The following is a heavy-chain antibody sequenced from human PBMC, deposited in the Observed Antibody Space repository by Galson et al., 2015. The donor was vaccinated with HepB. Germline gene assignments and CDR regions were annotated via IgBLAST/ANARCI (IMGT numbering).Heavy chain of an antibody. CDR2: VGGYDGSA. CDR1: GYEFNKYG. J-gene: IGHJ6*02. Sequence: SVKVSCKASGYEFNKYGLSWVRQAPGQGLEWMGWVGGYDGSANYAPKFQGRVTMTTEKSTGTAYMEMRSLRSDDTAVYYCARDSRLELHLNNYYSYGMDVWGQGTAVTVS. D-gene: IGHD1-7*01. CDR3: ARDSRLELHLNNYYSYGMDV. V-gene: IGHV1-18*01.